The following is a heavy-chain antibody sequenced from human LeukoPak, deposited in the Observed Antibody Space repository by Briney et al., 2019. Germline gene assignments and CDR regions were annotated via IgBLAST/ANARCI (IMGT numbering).Heavy chain of an antibody. Sequence: GGSLRLSCAASGFTFSSYAMSWVRQAPGKGLEWVSAISGSGGSTYYADSVKGRFTISRDNSKNTLYLQMNSLRAEDTAVYYCAKDGSGSCYRDYAFDIWGQGTMVTVSS. CDR2: ISGSGGST. V-gene: IGHV3-23*01. CDR1: GFTFSSYA. D-gene: IGHD3-10*01. J-gene: IGHJ3*02. CDR3: AKDGSGSCYRDYAFDI.